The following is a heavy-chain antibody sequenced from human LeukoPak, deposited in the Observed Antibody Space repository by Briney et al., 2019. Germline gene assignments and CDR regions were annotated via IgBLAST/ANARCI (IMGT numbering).Heavy chain of an antibody. Sequence: ASVKVSCKASGYTFTGYYMHWVRQAPGQGLEWMGWINPNSGGTNYAQKFQGRATMTRDTSISTAYMELSRLRSDDTAVYYCARMGSGWYYFDYWGQGTLVTVSS. CDR2: INPNSGGT. CDR3: ARMGSGWYYFDY. D-gene: IGHD6-19*01. CDR1: GYTFTGYY. J-gene: IGHJ4*02. V-gene: IGHV1-2*02.